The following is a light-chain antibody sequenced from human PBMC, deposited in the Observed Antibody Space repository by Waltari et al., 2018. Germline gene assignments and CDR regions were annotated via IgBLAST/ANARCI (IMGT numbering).Light chain of an antibody. J-gene: IGLJ2*01. CDR1: SSHIGSNT. CDR2: SNN. CDR3: AAWDDSLNGPV. V-gene: IGLV1-44*01. Sequence: QSVLTQPPSASGTPGQRVTTSCSGSSSHIGSNTVNWYQQLPGTAPKLLIYSNNQRPSGVPDRFSGSKSGTSASLAISGLQSEDEADYYCAAWDDSLNGPVFGGGTKLTVL.